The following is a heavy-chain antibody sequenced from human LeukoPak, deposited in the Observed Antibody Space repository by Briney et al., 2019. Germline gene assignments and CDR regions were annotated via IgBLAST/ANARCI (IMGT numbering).Heavy chain of an antibody. V-gene: IGHV4-39*01. Sequence: PSETLSLTCTVSGGSISSSSYYWGWIRQPPGKGLEWIGSIYYSGSTYYNPSLKSRVTISVDTSKNQFSLKLSSVTAADTAVYYCARREYSSSWFDYWAREPWSPSPQ. CDR3: ARREYSSSWFDY. CDR1: GGSISSSSYY. CDR2: IYYSGST. D-gene: IGHD6-13*01. J-gene: IGHJ4*02.